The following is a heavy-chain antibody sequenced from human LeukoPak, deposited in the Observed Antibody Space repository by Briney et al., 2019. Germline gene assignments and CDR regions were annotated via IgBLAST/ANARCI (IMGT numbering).Heavy chain of an antibody. CDR3: ARDPDSGSYWDAFDI. CDR2: IYTSGST. CDR1: GVSINSNTYY. V-gene: IGHV4-39*07. J-gene: IGHJ3*02. Sequence: SETLSLTCTVSGVSINSNTYYWGWVRQPPGKGLEWIGRIYTSGSTNYNPSLKSRVTMSVDTSKNQFSLKLSSVTAADTAVYYCARDPDSGSYWDAFDIWGQGTMVTVSS. D-gene: IGHD1-26*01.